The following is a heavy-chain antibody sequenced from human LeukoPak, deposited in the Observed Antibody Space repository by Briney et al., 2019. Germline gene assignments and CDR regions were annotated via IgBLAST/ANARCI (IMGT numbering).Heavy chain of an antibody. CDR2: ISWNSGSI. CDR1: GFTFDDYA. CDR3: AKGSAAGSPPRDY. J-gene: IGHJ4*02. D-gene: IGHD6-13*01. V-gene: IGHV3-9*01. Sequence: GESLRLSCAASGFTFDDYAMHWVRQAPGKGLEWVSGISWNSGSIGYADSVKGRFTISRDNAKNSLYLQMNSLRAEDTALYYCAKGSAAGSPPRDYWGQGTLVTVSS.